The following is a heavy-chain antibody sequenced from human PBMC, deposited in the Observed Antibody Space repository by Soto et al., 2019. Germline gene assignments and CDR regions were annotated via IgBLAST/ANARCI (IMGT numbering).Heavy chain of an antibody. CDR1: GDSVSSNSAA. J-gene: IGHJ4*02. CDR2: TYYRSKWYN. D-gene: IGHD3-22*01. V-gene: IGHV6-1*01. Sequence: SETLSLTCAISGDSVSSNSAAWNWIRQSPSRGLEWLGRTYYRSKWYNDYAVSVKSRITINPDTSKNQFSLQLNSVTPEDTAVYYCARLRDYYDSSGYFDYRGQGPLVTASS. CDR3: ARLRDYYDSSGYFDY.